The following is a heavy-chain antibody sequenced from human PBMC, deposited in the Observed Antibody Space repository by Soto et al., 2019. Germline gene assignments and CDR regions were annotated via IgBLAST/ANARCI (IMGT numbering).Heavy chain of an antibody. V-gene: IGHV5-51*01. CDR2: IYPGDSDA. Sequence: PGEFLKTPFKGFGNTFTSYWTGWVPQMPGKGLERMGIIYPGDSDARYSPSFQGQVTISADKSITTTYLQWSSLKASDTAIYYCARLFDTSGWYDYWGQGTLVTVSS. CDR1: GNTFTSYW. J-gene: IGHJ4*02. D-gene: IGHD6-19*01. CDR3: ARLFDTSGWYDY.